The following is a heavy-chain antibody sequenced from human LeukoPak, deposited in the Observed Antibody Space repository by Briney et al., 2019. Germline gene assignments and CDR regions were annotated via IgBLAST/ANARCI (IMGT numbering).Heavy chain of an antibody. CDR3: ARGIAVAGQGFDY. Sequence: PSETLSLTCAVYGGSFSGYYWSWIRQPPGKGLEWIGEINHSGSTNYNPSHKSRVIISVDTSKNQFSLKLSSVTAADTAVYYCARGIAVAGQGFDYWGQGTLVTVSS. V-gene: IGHV4-34*01. J-gene: IGHJ4*02. CDR2: INHSGST. CDR1: GGSFSGYY. D-gene: IGHD6-19*01.